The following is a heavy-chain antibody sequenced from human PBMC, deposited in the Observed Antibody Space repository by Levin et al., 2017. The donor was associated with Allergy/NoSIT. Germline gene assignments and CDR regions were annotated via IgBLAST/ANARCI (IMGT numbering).Heavy chain of an antibody. V-gene: IGHV2-5*01. CDR3: ARNSGYDFDY. CDR2: IYSNDDK. CDR1: GFSLTTSAVG. Sequence: SGPTLVKPTQTLTLTCTFSGFSLTTSAVGVGCIRQPPGKALEWLALIYSNDDKRYSPSLKSRLTITKDTSKNQVVLTMTNMDPVDTATYYCARNSGYDFDYWGQGTLVTVSS. J-gene: IGHJ4*02. D-gene: IGHD5-12*01.